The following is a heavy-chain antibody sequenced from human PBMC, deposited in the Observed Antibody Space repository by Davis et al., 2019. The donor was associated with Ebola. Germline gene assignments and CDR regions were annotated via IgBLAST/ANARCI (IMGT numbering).Heavy chain of an antibody. CDR1: GFTFSSYW. J-gene: IGHJ6*02. Sequence: GESLKISCAASGFTFSSYWMSWVRQAPGKGLEWVANIKQDGSEKYYVDSVKGRFTISRDNAKNSLYLQMNSLRAEDTAVYYCARDATRVRTGTTSENYYYGMDVWGQGTTVTVSS. V-gene: IGHV3-7*03. CDR2: IKQDGSEK. CDR3: ARDATRVRTGTTSENYYYGMDV. D-gene: IGHD1-1*01.